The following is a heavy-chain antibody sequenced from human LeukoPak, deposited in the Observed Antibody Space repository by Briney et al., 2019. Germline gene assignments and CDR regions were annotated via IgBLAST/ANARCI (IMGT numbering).Heavy chain of an antibody. CDR2: IDHSGST. CDR3: ATTAVIQLWSTVVVHGFHP. V-gene: IGHV4-34*01. D-gene: IGHD5-18*01. CDR1: GASFSDYF. Sequence: PSETLSLTCAVYGASFSDYFWTWIRQPPGKGLEWIGEIDHSGSTNYNPSLKSRVTMSIDTSKNHLSLNLNSVTAADTAVYYRATTAVIQLWSTVVVHGFHPWGQGTLVTVSS. J-gene: IGHJ5*02.